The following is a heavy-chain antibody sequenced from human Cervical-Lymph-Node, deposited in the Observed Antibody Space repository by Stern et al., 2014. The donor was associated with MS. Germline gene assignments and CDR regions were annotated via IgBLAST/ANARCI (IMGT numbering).Heavy chain of an antibody. J-gene: IGHJ6*02. V-gene: IGHV3-73*01. CDR3: TFLRRSGSSEESYYYYGMDV. CDR1: GFTFSGSA. Sequence: VQLVESGGGLVQPGGSLKLSCAASGFTFSGSAMHWVRQASGKGLEWVGRIRSKANSYATAYAASVKGRFTISRDDSKNTAYLQMNSLKTEDTAVYYCTFLRRSGSSEESYYYYGMDVWGQGTTVTVSS. D-gene: IGHD3-10*01. CDR2: IRSKANSYAT.